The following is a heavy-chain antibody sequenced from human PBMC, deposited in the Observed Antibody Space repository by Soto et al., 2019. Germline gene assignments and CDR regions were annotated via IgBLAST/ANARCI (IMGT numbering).Heavy chain of an antibody. Sequence: QVQLQQWGAGLLKPSETLSLTCAVYGGSFSGYYWSWIRQPPGKGLEWIGEINHSGSTNYNPSLKSRVTISVDTSKNQFSLKLSSVTAAATAVYYCARVTGRYYYGMDVWGKGTTVTVSS. CDR2: INHSGST. J-gene: IGHJ6*04. CDR3: ARVTGRYYYGMDV. V-gene: IGHV4-34*01. CDR1: GGSFSGYY.